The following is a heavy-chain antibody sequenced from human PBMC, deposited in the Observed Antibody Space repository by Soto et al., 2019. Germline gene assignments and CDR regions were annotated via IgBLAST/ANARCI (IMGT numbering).Heavy chain of an antibody. CDR3: ARDPRFTVTTLHAFAI. V-gene: IGHV1-69*01. CDR1: GGTFSSYA. D-gene: IGHD4-4*01. Sequence: QVQLVQSGAEVKKPGSSVKVSCKASGGTFSSYAISWVRQAPGQGLEWMGGIIPIFGTANYAQKFQGRVTITADESTSTAYMELSSLRSEDTAVYYCARDPRFTVTTLHAFAIWGQGTMVTVSS. J-gene: IGHJ3*02. CDR2: IIPIFGTA.